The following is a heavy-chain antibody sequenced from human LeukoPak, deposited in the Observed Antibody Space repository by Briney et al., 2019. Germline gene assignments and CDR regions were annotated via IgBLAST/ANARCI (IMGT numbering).Heavy chain of an antibody. V-gene: IGHV1-18*01. J-gene: IGHJ4*02. CDR3: ARDPTRYCSGGSCAIPDY. CDR1: GYTFTSYG. CDR2: ISAYNGNT. Sequence: ASVKVSCKASGYTFTSYGISWVRQAPGQGLEWMGWISAYNGNTNYAQKLQGRVTMTTDTSTSTAYMELRSLRSDDTAVYYCARDPTRYCSGGSCAIPDYWGQGTLVTVSS. D-gene: IGHD2-15*01.